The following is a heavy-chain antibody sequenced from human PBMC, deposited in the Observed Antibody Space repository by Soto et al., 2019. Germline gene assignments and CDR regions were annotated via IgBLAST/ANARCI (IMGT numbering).Heavy chain of an antibody. D-gene: IGHD2-21*01. J-gene: IGHJ4*01. V-gene: IGHV1-8*01. CDR1: GYTFTNYD. CDR2: MNPNSGHT. CDR3: TTDSYSTITIVRFDY. Sequence: GASVKVSCKASGYTFTNYDINWVRQATGQGLEWVGWMNPNSGHTGFAQKFQGRVTMTRDTSISTAYMELSSLSSEDTAVYYCTTDSYSTITIVRFDYWGHGTLVTVSS.